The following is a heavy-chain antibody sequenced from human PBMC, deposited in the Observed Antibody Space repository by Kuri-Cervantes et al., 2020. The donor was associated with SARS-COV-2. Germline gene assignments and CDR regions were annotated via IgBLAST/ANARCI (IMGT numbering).Heavy chain of an antibody. D-gene: IGHD6-19*01. CDR1: GYSISSGYY. J-gene: IGHJ6*03. CDR3: ARSGWYSRGVTHYYMDA. V-gene: IGHV4-61*01. CDR2: IYYSGST. Sequence: SETLSLTCTVSGYSISSGYYWSWIRQPPGKGLEWIGYIYYSGSTNYNPSLKSRLTISVDTSKNQFSLKLSSVTAADTAVYYCARSGWYSRGVTHYYMDAWGKGTMVTVSS.